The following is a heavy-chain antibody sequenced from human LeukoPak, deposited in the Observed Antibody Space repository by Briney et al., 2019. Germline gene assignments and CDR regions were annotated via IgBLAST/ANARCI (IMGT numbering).Heavy chain of an antibody. J-gene: IGHJ4*02. CDR1: GGTFSSYA. Sequence: ASVKVSCKASGGTFSSYAISWVRQAPGQGLEWMGWISAYNGNTNYAQKLQGRVTMTTDTSTSTAYMELRSLRSDDTAVYYCAREGYYDSSGYLADYWGQGTLVTVSS. CDR2: ISAYNGNT. CDR3: AREGYYDSSGYLADY. D-gene: IGHD3-22*01. V-gene: IGHV1-18*01.